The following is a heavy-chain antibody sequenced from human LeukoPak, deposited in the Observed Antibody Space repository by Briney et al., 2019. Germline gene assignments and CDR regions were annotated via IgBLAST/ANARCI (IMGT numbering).Heavy chain of an antibody. J-gene: IGHJ4*02. V-gene: IGHV1-8*01. Sequence: ASVKVSCKASGYTFTSSDINWVRQVTEQGLEWMGWVNPDSGNTGYAQKFQGRVTMTRDTSINTAYMELTSLISEDAAIYYCVMGTPYCSSASCYNYWGQGTLVTVSS. CDR1: GYTFTSSD. CDR2: VNPDSGNT. CDR3: VMGTPYCSSASCYNY. D-gene: IGHD2-2*02.